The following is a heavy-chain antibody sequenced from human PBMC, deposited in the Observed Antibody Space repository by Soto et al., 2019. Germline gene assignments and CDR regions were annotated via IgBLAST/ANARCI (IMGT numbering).Heavy chain of an antibody. J-gene: IGHJ4*02. Sequence: QLQLQESGPGLVKPSETLSLTCTVSGGSISSSSYYWGWIRQPPGKGLEWIGSIYYSGSPYYNQSLKSRVTISVEKFKTQFALKLSFVTAADTAVYYCARHWTVTTIRLYFDYWGQGTLVTVSS. V-gene: IGHV4-39*01. D-gene: IGHD4-17*01. CDR2: IYYSGSP. CDR1: GGSISSSSYY. CDR3: ARHWTVTTIRLYFDY.